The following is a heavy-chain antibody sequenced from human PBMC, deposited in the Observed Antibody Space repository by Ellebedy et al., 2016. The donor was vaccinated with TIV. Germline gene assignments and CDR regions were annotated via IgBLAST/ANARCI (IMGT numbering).Heavy chain of an antibody. CDR3: AGDAERYARYGWLDL. D-gene: IGHD4-17*01. V-gene: IGHV3-7*01. Sequence: GGSLRLXXAASGFTFSSYWMTWVRQAPGKGLEWVANIKQDGSEKYYVDSVKGRFTISRDNAKNSLYLQMDSLRAEDTAMYFCAGDAERYARYGWLDLWGQGTQVTVSS. CDR1: GFTFSSYW. J-gene: IGHJ5*02. CDR2: IKQDGSEK.